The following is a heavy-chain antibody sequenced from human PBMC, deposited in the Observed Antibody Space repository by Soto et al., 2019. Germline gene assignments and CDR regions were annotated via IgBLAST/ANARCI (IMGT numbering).Heavy chain of an antibody. J-gene: IGHJ4*02. Sequence: SETLSLTCTVSGGSISSYYWSWIRQPPGKGLEWIGYIYYSGSTNYNPSLKSRVTISVDTSKNQFSLKLSSVTAADTAVYYCARSSGLHFDYWGQGTLVTVSS. CDR1: GGSISSYY. CDR3: ARSSGLHFDY. V-gene: IGHV4-59*01. CDR2: IYYSGST. D-gene: IGHD5-18*01.